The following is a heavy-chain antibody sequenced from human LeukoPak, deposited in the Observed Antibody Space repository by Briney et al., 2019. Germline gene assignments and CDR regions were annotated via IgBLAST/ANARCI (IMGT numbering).Heavy chain of an antibody. V-gene: IGHV3-74*01. CDR3: ARDRDYSGNYYVDY. CDR1: GFTFSDYW. D-gene: IGHD1-26*01. CDR2: INSDGSST. Sequence: GGSLRLSCAASGFTFSDYWMHWVRQAPGKGLVWVSRINSDGSSTSYADSVKGRFTISRDNAKNTLFLQMNSLRAEDTAVYYCARDRDYSGNYYVDYWGQGTLVTVSS. J-gene: IGHJ4*02.